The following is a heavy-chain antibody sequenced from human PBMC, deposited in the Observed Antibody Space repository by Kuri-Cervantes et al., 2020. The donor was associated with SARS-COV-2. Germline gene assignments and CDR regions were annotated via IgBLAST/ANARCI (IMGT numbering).Heavy chain of an antibody. J-gene: IGHJ4*02. CDR2: IKQDGSER. CDR1: GFTFSSYW. D-gene: IGHD3-22*01. V-gene: IGHV3-7*01. CDR3: ARDADSSSWYAY. Sequence: GESLKISCAASGFTFSSYWMSWVCQAPGKGLEWVANIKQDGSERFYVDSVKGRFTISRDNAKNSLYLQMDSLRVEDTAVYYCARDADSSSWYAYWGQGALVTVSS.